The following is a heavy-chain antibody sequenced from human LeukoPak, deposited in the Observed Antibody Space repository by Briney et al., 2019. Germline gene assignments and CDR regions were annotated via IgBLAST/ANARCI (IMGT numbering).Heavy chain of an antibody. D-gene: IGHD5-18*01. V-gene: IGHV1-46*01. Sequence: ASVKVSCKASGYTFTSYYMHWVRQAPGQGLEWMGIINPSGGSTSYAQKFQGRVTMTRDMSTSTVYMELSSLRSEDTAVYYCARDRVYVDTAMARSFDCWGQGTLVTVSS. CDR1: GYTFTSYY. J-gene: IGHJ4*02. CDR2: INPSGGST. CDR3: ARDRVYVDTAMARSFDC.